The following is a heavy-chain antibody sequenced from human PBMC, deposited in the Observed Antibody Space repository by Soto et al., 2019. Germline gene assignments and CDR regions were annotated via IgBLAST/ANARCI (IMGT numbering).Heavy chain of an antibody. V-gene: IGHV3-23*01. CDR3: AKDLYSSSWGYFQH. CDR2: ISGSGSST. CDR1: GFTFSSYA. J-gene: IGHJ1*01. Sequence: PGGSLRLSXAASGFTFSSYAMSWVRQAPGKGLEWVSAISGSGSSTYYADSVKGRFTISRDNSKNTLYLQMNSLRAEDTAVHYCAKDLYSSSWGYFQHWGQGTLVTVSS. D-gene: IGHD6-13*01.